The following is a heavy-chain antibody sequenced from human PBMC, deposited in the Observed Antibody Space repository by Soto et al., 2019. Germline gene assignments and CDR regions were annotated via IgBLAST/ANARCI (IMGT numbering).Heavy chain of an antibody. D-gene: IGHD3-10*01. Sequence: SETLSLTCTVSGGSISSYYWSWIRQPPGKGLEWIGYIYYSGSTNYNPSLKSRVTISVDTSKNQFSLKLSSVTAADTAVYYCARYSSITMVRGVDKWGQGTLVTVSS. J-gene: IGHJ4*02. CDR2: IYYSGST. V-gene: IGHV4-59*01. CDR3: ARYSSITMVRGVDK. CDR1: GGSISSYY.